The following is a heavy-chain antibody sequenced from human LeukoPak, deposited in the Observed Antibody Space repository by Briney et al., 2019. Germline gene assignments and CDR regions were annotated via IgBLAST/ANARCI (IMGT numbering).Heavy chain of an antibody. CDR1: GFTFTNYW. V-gene: IGHV3-64*01. Sequence: PGGSLRLSCAASGFTFTNYWMSWVRQAPGKGLEYVSAIRSNGGSTYYANSVKGRFTISRDNSKNTLYLQMGSLRAEDMAVYYCARDHNYWGQGTLVTVSS. J-gene: IGHJ4*02. CDR2: IRSNGGST. CDR3: ARDHNY.